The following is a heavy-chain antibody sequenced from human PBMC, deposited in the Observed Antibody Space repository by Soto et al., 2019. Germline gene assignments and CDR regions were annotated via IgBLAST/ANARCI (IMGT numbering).Heavy chain of an antibody. D-gene: IGHD2-15*01. V-gene: IGHV5-51*01. CDR3: ARLGPDCSGGSCYSNFYYYGMDV. CDR2: IYPGDSDT. J-gene: IGHJ6*02. CDR1: GYSFTSYW. Sequence: GESLKISCKGSGYSFTSYWIGWVRQMPGKGLEWMGIIYPGDSDTRYSPSFQGQVTISADKSISTAYLQWSSLKASDTAMYYCARLGPDCSGGSCYSNFYYYGMDVWGQGTTVTVSS.